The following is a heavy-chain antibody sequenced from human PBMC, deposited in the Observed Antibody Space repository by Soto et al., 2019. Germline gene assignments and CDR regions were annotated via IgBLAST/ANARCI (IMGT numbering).Heavy chain of an antibody. CDR3: GREPPRPTTEGAPSYTDL. Sequence: QVQLQESGPGLVKTSETLSLTCTVSGASLSGSYWGWIRRPAGKGLEWIGRIYFTGSTNYHPSLRGRVTLSVDTSKNQASLRLNPVTAADTAMYYCGREPPRPTTEGAPSYTDLCGRGTLVTVSS. CDR1: GASLSGSY. V-gene: IGHV4-4*07. J-gene: IGHJ2*01. CDR2: IYFTGST. D-gene: IGHD1-1*01.